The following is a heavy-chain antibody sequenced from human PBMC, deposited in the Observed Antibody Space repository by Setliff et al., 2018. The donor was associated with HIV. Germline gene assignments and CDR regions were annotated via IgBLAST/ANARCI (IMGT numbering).Heavy chain of an antibody. CDR2: VYYDGST. D-gene: IGHD6-13*01. V-gene: IGHV4-59*08. Sequence: SETLSLTCAVYSRSFRCYRWTWIRQPPGKGLEWIGYVYYDGSTKHNPSLESRVTISVDTSKNQFSLKVSSVTAADTGVYYCARHRDPPGTSWIYYYYYMDLWGEGTTVTVSS. CDR1: SRSFRCYR. CDR3: ARHRDPPGTSWIYYYYYMDL. J-gene: IGHJ6*03.